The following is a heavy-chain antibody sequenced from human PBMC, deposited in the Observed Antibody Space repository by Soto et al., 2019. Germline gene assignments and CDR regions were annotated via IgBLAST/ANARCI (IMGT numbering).Heavy chain of an antibody. CDR3: ARLAYCGGDCPPRYGMDV. CDR1: GYSFTSYW. CDR2: IYPGDSDT. Sequence: PGESLKISCQGSGYSFTSYWIGWVRQMPGKGLEWMGIIYPGDSDTRYSPSFQGQVTISADKSISTAYLQWSSLQASDTAMYYCARLAYCGGDCPPRYGMDVWGQGTTVTVSS. J-gene: IGHJ6*02. V-gene: IGHV5-51*01. D-gene: IGHD2-21*02.